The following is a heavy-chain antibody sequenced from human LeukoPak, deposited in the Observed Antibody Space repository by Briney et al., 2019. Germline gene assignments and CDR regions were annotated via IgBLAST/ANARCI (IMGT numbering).Heavy chain of an antibody. V-gene: IGHV1-18*01. CDR2: ISAYNGNT. J-gene: IGHJ4*02. CDR1: GYTFNGNS. D-gene: IGHD3-22*01. Sequence: ASVMVSCKTSGYTFNGNSVNWVRQAPGQGLEWMGWISAYNGNTNYAQKLQGRVTMTTDTSTSTAYMELRSLRSDDTAVYYCARVGDYYDSSGYYYALDYWGQGTLVTVSS. CDR3: ARVGDYYDSSGYYYALDY.